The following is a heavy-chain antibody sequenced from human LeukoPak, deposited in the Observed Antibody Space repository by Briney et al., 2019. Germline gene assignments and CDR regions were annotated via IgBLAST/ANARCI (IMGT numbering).Heavy chain of an antibody. J-gene: IGHJ4*02. Sequence: TGGSLRLSCAASGFSFSKYWMLWVRQTPGEGLVWVARIKEDGTYTSYADSVKGRFTISRDNARNTVFLQMNSLRAEDTAVYYCARDFDMGITPGDDFDFWGQGTLVTVSS. D-gene: IGHD3-9*01. V-gene: IGHV3-74*01. CDR3: ARDFDMGITPGDDFDF. CDR2: IKEDGTYT. CDR1: GFSFSKYW.